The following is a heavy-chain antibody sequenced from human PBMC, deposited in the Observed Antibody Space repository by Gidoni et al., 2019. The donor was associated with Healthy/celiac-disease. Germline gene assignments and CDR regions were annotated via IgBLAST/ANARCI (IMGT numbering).Heavy chain of an antibody. Sequence: EVQLVESAGGLVQSGGSLRLSSAAPGFTLCRDILNWVRQAPGKGLEWVSYISSSSSTIYYADSVKGRFTISRDNAKNSLYLQMNSLRAEDTAVYYCARDHCSGGSCAYYYGMDVWGQGTTVTVSS. J-gene: IGHJ6*02. CDR2: ISSSSSTI. CDR1: GFTLCRDI. D-gene: IGHD2-15*01. V-gene: IGHV3-48*01. CDR3: ARDHCSGGSCAYYYGMDV.